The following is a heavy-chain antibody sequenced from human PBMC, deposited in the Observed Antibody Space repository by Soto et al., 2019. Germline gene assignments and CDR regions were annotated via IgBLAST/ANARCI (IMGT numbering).Heavy chain of an antibody. J-gene: IGHJ6*02. V-gene: IGHV3-23*01. Sequence: QPGGSLRLSCAASGFTFSSYAMSWVRQAPGKGLEWVSAISGSGGSTYYADSVKGRFTISRDNSKNSLYLQMNSLRAEDTAVYYCAKGGLPPTSAPRYGMDVWGQGTTVTVSS. D-gene: IGHD2-15*01. CDR2: ISGSGGST. CDR3: AKGGLPPTSAPRYGMDV. CDR1: GFTFSSYA.